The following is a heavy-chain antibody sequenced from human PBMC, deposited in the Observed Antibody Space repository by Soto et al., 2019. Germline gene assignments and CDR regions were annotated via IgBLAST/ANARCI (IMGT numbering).Heavy chain of an antibody. CDR2: ISAYNGNT. CDR3: ARDITIVRGVILYYHGMDV. D-gene: IGHD3-10*01. CDR1: GYTFTSYG. V-gene: IGHV1-18*04. Sequence: ASVKVSCKASGYTFTSYGISWVRQAPGQGLEWMGWISAYNGNTNYAQKLQGRVTMTTDTSTSTAYMELRSLRSDDTAVYSCARDITIVRGVILYYHGMDVWGQGATVTGYS. J-gene: IGHJ6*02.